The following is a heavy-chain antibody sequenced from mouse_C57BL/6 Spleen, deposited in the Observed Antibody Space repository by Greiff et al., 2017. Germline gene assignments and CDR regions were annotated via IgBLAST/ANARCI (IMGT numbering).Heavy chain of an antibody. D-gene: IGHD1-1*01. J-gene: IGHJ2*01. Sequence: EVKLQESGPELVKPGASVKMSCKASGYTFTDYNMHWVKQSHGKSLEWIGYINPNNGGTSYNQKFMGKATLTVNKSSSTAYMELRSLTSEDSAVYYCARFYYGSSSLDYWGQGTTLTVSS. CDR1: GYTFTDYN. V-gene: IGHV1-22*01. CDR3: ARFYYGSSSLDY. CDR2: INPNNGGT.